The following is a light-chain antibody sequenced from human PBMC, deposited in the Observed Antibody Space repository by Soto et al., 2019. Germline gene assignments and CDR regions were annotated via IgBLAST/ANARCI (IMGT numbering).Light chain of an antibody. CDR2: NDN. Sequence: QSVLTQPPSTSGTPGQRVTISCSGTSSNIGSNAVTWHQQLPGTAPKLLIYNDNERPSGVPDRFSGSKSGTSASLAISGLQSEDEADYYCAAWDDSLNGFYVFGTGTQLTVL. J-gene: IGLJ1*01. CDR1: SSNIGSNA. CDR3: AAWDDSLNGFYV. V-gene: IGLV1-44*01.